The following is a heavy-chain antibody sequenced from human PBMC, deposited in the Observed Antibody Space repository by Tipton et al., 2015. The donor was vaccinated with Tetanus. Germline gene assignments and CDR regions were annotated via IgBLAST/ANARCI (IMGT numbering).Heavy chain of an antibody. CDR2: IYYSGST. CDR3: ARDRYTSSSYDEDF. D-gene: IGHD6-6*01. V-gene: IGHV4-59*12. J-gene: IGHJ4*02. CDR1: GGSINSYY. Sequence: TLSLTCTVSGGSINSYYWSWIRQPPGKGLEWIGYIYYSGSTNYNPSLRSRVTISVDTSKNQFSLKLTSVTAADTAVYYCARDRYTSSSYDEDFWGQGTLVTVSS.